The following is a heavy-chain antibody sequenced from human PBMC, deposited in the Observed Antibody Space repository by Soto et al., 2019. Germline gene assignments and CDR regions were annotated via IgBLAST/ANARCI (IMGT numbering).Heavy chain of an antibody. CDR3: ARDRVITIFGVVRKEIFDY. Sequence: QVQLQESGPGLVKPSQTLSLTCTVSGGSISSGDYYWSWIRQPPGKGLEWIGYIYYSGSTYYNPSLKSRVTISVDTSKNQFSLKLSSVTAADTAVYYCARDRVITIFGVVRKEIFDYWGQGTLVTVSS. J-gene: IGHJ4*02. D-gene: IGHD3-3*01. V-gene: IGHV4-30-4*01. CDR2: IYYSGST. CDR1: GGSISSGDYY.